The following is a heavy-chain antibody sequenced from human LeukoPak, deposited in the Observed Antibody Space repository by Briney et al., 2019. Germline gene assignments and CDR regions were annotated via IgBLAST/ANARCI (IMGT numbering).Heavy chain of an antibody. CDR2: TYYRSKWYN. CDR3: ARDSDTAMVGGHWFDP. Sequence: SQTLSLTCAISGDSVSSNSAAWNWIRQSPSRGLEWLGRTYYRSKWYNDYAVSVKSRITINPDTSKNQFSLQLNSVTPEDTAVYYCARDSDTAMVGGHWFDPWGQGTQVTVSS. CDR1: GDSVSSNSAA. D-gene: IGHD5-18*01. J-gene: IGHJ5*02. V-gene: IGHV6-1*01.